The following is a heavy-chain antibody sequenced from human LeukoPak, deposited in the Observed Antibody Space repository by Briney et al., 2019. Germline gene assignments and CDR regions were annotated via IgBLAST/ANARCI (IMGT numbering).Heavy chain of an antibody. Sequence: SETLSLTCTVSGGSISSYYWSWIRLPPGKGLEWIGYIYYSGSTNYNPSLKSRVTISVDTSKNQFSLKLSFVTAADTAVYYCARHGAAAGRIFDYWGQGTLVTVSS. CDR2: IYYSGST. CDR3: ARHGAAAGRIFDY. J-gene: IGHJ4*02. CDR1: GGSISSYY. V-gene: IGHV4-59*08. D-gene: IGHD6-13*01.